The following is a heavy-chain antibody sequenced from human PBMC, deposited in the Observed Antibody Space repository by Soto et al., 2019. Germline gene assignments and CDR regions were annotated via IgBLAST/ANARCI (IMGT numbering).Heavy chain of an antibody. CDR2: IDSSSSFI. J-gene: IGHJ4*02. V-gene: IGHV3-21*06. CDR1: GFTFSSHA. Sequence: EVQLVESGGSLVKPGGSLRLSCAASGFTFSSHAMNWVRQAPGKGLEWISSIDSSSSFIYYADSVKGRFTISRDNAKNSXXXXXXPXRADXTAXXXXAXDPLYFGEIGYFDYWGQGALVTV. D-gene: IGHD3-10*01. CDR3: AXDPLYFGEIGYFDY.